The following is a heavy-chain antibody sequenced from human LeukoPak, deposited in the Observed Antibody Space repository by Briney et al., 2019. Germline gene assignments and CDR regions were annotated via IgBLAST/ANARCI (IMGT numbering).Heavy chain of an antibody. V-gene: IGHV3-7*01. D-gene: IGHD6-19*01. CDR1: GFTFSNYW. CDR3: ARGEQWLVHFDGDAFDI. Sequence: GGSLRLSCAASGFTFSNYWMSWVRQAPGKGLEWVANINQDGREKYYVDSVKGRFTISRDNAKNSLFLQMNSLRAEDTAIYYCARGEQWLVHFDGDAFDIWGQGTMVTVSS. CDR2: INQDGREK. J-gene: IGHJ3*02.